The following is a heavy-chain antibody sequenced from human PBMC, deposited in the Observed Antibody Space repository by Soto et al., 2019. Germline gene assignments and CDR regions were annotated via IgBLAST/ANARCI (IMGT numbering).Heavy chain of an antibody. CDR1: GGSISSGDYY. J-gene: IGHJ6*02. CDR2: IYYSGST. CDR3: ARGGGGLLLWFGELLSGMDV. D-gene: IGHD3-10*01. Sequence: QVQLQESGPGLVKPSQTLSLTCTVSGGSISSGDYYWSWIRRPPGKGLEWIGYIYYSGSTYYNPYLKSRITISVDTSKNQFSLKLSSVTAADTAVYYCARGGGGLLLWFGELLSGMDVWGQGTTVTVSS. V-gene: IGHV4-30-4*01.